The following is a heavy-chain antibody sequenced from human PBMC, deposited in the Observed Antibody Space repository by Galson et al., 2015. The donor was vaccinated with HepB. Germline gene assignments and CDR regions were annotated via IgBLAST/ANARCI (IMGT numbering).Heavy chain of an antibody. D-gene: IGHD2-2*01. CDR3: AVMLSGYCSSTGCNDAFDI. J-gene: IGHJ3*02. Sequence: SLRLSCAASGFTFSSYPMTWVRQAPGKGLQWVSAITGNGGSTNSADSVKGRFTISRDNSKNTLYLQMNSLRAEDTAVYYCAVMLSGYCSSTGCNDAFDIWGQGTMVTVSS. V-gene: IGHV3-23*01. CDR1: GFTFSSYP. CDR2: ITGNGGST.